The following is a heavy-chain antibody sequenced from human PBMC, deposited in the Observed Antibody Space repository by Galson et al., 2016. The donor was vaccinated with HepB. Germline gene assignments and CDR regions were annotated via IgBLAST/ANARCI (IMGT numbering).Heavy chain of an antibody. D-gene: IGHD6-19*01. CDR2: ISYDGSIN. Sequence: SLRLSCAASGFPFNSYAMHWVRQAPGKGLEFVAVISYDGSINLYAESVKGRFTVSRDNSKNTLYLQMSNLRPEDTAVYYCARVTPVAGKNAWGQGTLVTVSS. V-gene: IGHV3-30-3*01. CDR1: GFPFNSYA. CDR3: ARVTPVAGKNA. J-gene: IGHJ5*02.